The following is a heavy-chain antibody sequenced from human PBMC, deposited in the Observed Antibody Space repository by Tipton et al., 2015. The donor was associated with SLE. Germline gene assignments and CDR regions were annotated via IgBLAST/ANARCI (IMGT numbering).Heavy chain of an antibody. Sequence: QLVQSGAEVKKPGESLKISCKGSGYSFTNYWIGWVRQMPGRGLEWMGIIYPGDSESKYSPSFQGHVTISADKSISTAYLQWSSLKASDAAMYYCARLDRDLLEWSPLDYWGQGTLVTVSS. J-gene: IGHJ4*02. CDR1: GYSFTNYW. CDR3: ARLDRDLLEWSPLDY. D-gene: IGHD3-3*01. CDR2: IYPGDSES. V-gene: IGHV5-51*03.